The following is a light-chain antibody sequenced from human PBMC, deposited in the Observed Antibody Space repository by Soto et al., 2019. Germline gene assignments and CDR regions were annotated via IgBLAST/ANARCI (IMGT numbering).Light chain of an antibody. V-gene: IGKV3-15*01. Sequence: EIVMTQSPASLSVSPGDGATLSCWASQSVASNVAWYQQRPGQGPRLLIHGASTRAAGVPARFSGSGSGTDFTLTISRLASEDFAVYDCQQYHNWPPQYAFGQGTKLQSK. CDR2: GAS. CDR1: QSVASN. J-gene: IGKJ2*01. CDR3: QQYHNWPPQYA.